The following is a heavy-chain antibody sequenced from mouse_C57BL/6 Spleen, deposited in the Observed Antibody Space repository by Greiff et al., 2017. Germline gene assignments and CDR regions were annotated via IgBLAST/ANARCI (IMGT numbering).Heavy chain of an antibody. CDR1: GFTFSSYA. V-gene: IGHV5-4*01. Sequence: EVMLVESGGGLVKPGGSLKLSCAASGFTFSSYAMSWVRQTPEKRLEWVATISDGGSYTYYPDNVKGRFTISRDNAKNNLYLQMSHLKSEDTAMXYCARDYSNDYYAMDYWGQGTSVTVSS. D-gene: IGHD2-5*01. CDR2: ISDGGSYT. CDR3: ARDYSNDYYAMDY. J-gene: IGHJ4*01.